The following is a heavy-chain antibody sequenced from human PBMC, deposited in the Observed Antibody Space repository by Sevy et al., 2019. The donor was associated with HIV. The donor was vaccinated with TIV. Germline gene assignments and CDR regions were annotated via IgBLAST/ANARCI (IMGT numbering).Heavy chain of an antibody. D-gene: IGHD3-10*01. CDR3: ARRGVSYWYLDV. CDR1: GYSFSSYW. J-gene: IGHJ2*01. Sequence: GESLKISCQGSGYSFSSYWIAWVRQMPGKGLEWMGIIYPGYSDTRYNPSFQGQVTISADKSISGAYLQWSSLKASDTAMYYCARRGVSYWYLDVWGRGTLVTVSS. V-gene: IGHV5-51*01. CDR2: IYPGYSDT.